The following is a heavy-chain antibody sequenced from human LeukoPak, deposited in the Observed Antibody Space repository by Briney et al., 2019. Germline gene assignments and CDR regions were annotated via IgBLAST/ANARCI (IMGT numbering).Heavy chain of an antibody. CDR1: GYTFTTYG. Sequence: ASVKVSCKASGYTFTTYGISWVRQAPGQGLEWMGWISTYNGDTKYAQKLQGRVTMTADTSTSTTYMELRSLRSDDTAVYYCALIPYCTTATCYYFGYRGQGTLVTVSS. CDR3: ALIPYCTTATCYYFGY. V-gene: IGHV1-18*01. D-gene: IGHD2-8*01. J-gene: IGHJ4*02. CDR2: ISTYNGDT.